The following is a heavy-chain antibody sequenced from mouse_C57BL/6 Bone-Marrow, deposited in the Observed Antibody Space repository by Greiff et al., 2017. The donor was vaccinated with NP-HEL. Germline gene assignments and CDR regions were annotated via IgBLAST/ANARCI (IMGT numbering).Heavy chain of an antibody. CDR2: IWPGDSS. CDR1: GFSLTSYA. CDR3: ARKARYYGYDWVAY. J-gene: IGHJ3*01. V-gene: IGHV2-9-1*01. D-gene: IGHD2-14*01. Sequence: VQRVESGPGLVAPSQSLSLTCTVSGFSLTSYAISWVRQPPGKGLEWLGVIWPGDSSNYNSALSYSLSISKDNSKSQVFLIMNRLQTDDTTRYDCARKARYYGYDWVAYWGQGTLVTVSA.